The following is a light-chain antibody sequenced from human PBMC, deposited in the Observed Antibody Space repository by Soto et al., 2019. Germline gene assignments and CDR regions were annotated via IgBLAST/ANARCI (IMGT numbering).Light chain of an antibody. CDR1: QSVSDY. V-gene: IGKV3-11*01. Sequence: ETVLTQSPARLSLSPGERATLSCRAGQSVSDYLAWYQQKPGQPPRLVFFDASNRVTGVPARFSAGGSWTDFTLIISNLEPEDFAVSYGQQRVNWPPTFGGWTKVEI. CDR2: DAS. J-gene: IGKJ4*01. CDR3: QQRVNWPPT.